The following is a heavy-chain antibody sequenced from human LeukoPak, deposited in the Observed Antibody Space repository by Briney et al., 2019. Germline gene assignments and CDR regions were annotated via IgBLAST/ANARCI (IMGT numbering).Heavy chain of an antibody. D-gene: IGHD7-27*01. CDR3: ARVRKFQFYLGDY. V-gene: IGHV1-8*01. Sequence: ASVKVSCKASGYTFTSYDINWVRQATGQGLEWMGWMNPNSGNTGYAQKFQGRVTMTRNTSISTAYMELSSLRSEDTAVYYCARVRKFQFYLGDYWSQGTLVTVSS. J-gene: IGHJ4*02. CDR1: GYTFTSYD. CDR2: MNPNSGNT.